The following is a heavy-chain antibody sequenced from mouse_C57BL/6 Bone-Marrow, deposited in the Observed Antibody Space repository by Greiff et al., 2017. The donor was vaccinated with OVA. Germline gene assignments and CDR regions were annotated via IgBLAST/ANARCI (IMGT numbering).Heavy chain of an antibody. CDR2: ISDGGSYT. CDR1: GFTFSSYA. V-gene: IGHV5-4*01. J-gene: IGHJ4*01. D-gene: IGHD2-4*01. Sequence: VQLKESGGGLVKPGGSLKLSCAASGFTFSSYAMSWVRQTPEKRLEWVATISDGGSYTYYPDNVKGRFTISRDNAKNNLYLQMSHLKSEDTAMYYCARDRDYLYAMDYWGQGTSVTVSS. CDR3: ARDRDYLYAMDY.